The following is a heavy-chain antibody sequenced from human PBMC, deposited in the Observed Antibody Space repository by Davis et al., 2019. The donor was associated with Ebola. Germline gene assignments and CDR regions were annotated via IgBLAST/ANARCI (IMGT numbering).Heavy chain of an antibody. CDR3: ARYNGWFDP. D-gene: IGHD1-14*01. Sequence: SETLSLTCTVSGGSISSYYWSWIRQPPGKGLEWIGYIYYSGSTNYNPSLKSRVTISVDTSKNQFSLNLRSVTAADTAVYYCARYNGWFDPWGQGTLVTVSS. V-gene: IGHV4-59*01. CDR1: GGSISSYY. CDR2: IYYSGST. J-gene: IGHJ5*02.